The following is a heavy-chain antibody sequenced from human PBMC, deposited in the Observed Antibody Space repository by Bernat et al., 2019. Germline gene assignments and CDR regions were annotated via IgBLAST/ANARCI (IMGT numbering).Heavy chain of an antibody. J-gene: IGHJ3*01. V-gene: IGHV3-33*01. CDR3: AGGTEVGAARLGAFDF. CDR1: GFTFSSYG. Sequence: QVQLVESGGGVVQPGRSLRLSCAASGFTFSSYGMHWVRQAPGKGLEWVAVIWYDGSNKYYADSVKGRFTISRDNSKNTLYLQMNSLRAEDTAVYYYAGGTEVGAARLGAFDFWGQGTMVTVSS. D-gene: IGHD6-6*01. CDR2: IWYDGSNK.